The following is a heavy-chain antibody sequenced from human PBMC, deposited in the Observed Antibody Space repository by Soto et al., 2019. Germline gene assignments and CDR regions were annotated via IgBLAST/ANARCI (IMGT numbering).Heavy chain of an antibody. J-gene: IGHJ6*02. CDR3: AEERPAFNTIACWTGGNGGADV. Sequence: EMQLVESGGGLVQPGRSLRLSCAASGFTFDDYTMHWVRQAPGKGLEWVSGISWNSGIIVYGDSVKGRFTISRDNAKKSLYLQVECMSAEDTALYFCAEERPAFNTIACWTGGNGGADVWGQGTTVTVSS. V-gene: IGHV3-9*01. D-gene: IGHD2-2*01. CDR1: GFTFDDYT. CDR2: ISWNSGII.